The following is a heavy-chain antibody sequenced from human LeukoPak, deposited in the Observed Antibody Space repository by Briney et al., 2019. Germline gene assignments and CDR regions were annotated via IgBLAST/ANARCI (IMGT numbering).Heavy chain of an antibody. CDR1: GFPFSGYS. V-gene: IGHV3-21*01. J-gene: IGHJ6*02. D-gene: IGHD2-15*01. CDR2: ISSSASYI. Sequence: GGSLRLSCAASGFPFSGYSLHWVRQAPGKSLEWVSSISSSASYIAYADSVKGRFTISRDNAKDSLYLQMNNLRAEDSAVYYCAREGKDLRLGYYNSAVDVWGQGTTVSVSS. CDR3: AREGKDLRLGYYNSAVDV.